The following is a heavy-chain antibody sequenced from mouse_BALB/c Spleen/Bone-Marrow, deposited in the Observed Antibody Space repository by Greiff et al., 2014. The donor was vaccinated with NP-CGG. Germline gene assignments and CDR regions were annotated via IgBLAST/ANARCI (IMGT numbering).Heavy chain of an antibody. Sequence: EVQRVESGGGLVKPGGSLKLSCAASGFAFSSYDMSWVRQTPEKRLEWVATISGGGSYTYYPDSVKGRFTISRDNARNALYLQMSSLRSEDTALYYCARPLTGAYFDYWGQGTTLTVSS. CDR3: ARPLTGAYFDY. V-gene: IGHV5-9*02. D-gene: IGHD4-1*01. CDR2: ISGGGSYT. CDR1: GFAFSSYD. J-gene: IGHJ2*01.